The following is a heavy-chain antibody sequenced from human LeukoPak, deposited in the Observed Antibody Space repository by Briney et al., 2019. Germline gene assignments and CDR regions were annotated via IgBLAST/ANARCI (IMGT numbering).Heavy chain of an antibody. Sequence: PSETLSLTCTVSGGSINNYYGSWIRQPPGKGLVWIGYIYYSGSTNYNPSLKSRLTISVDTSKNQFALKVSSLTAADTAVYYCARHRGSGYPYFDYWGQGTLVTVSS. D-gene: IGHD3-22*01. CDR2: IYYSGST. CDR3: ARHRGSGYPYFDY. J-gene: IGHJ4*02. V-gene: IGHV4-59*01. CDR1: GGSINNYY.